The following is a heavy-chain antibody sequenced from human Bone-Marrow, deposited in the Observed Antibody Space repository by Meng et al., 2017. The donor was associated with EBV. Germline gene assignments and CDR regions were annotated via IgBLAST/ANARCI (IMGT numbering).Heavy chain of an antibody. D-gene: IGHD3-10*01. Sequence: VARQESGPGLVKPPETLSLTCVVSGVSVNSGTYHWSWIRQSPGKGLEWIGYIYDTGTTIYNPSLNSRVTILLETSKNQFSLRLHSVTTADTAVYYCAKSRSSTPGIVDDWGQGTLVTVSS. J-gene: IGHJ4*02. CDR2: IYDTGTT. CDR3: AKSRSSTPGIVDD. V-gene: IGHV4-61*01. CDR1: GVSVNSGTYH.